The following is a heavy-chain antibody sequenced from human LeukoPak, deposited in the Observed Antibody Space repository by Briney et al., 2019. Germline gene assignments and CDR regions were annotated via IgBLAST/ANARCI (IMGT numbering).Heavy chain of an antibody. CDR3: ARDSSGWSSPCDY. CDR1: GYSFKSHG. V-gene: IGHV1-18*01. CDR2: INIYNGIT. J-gene: IGHJ4*02. D-gene: IGHD6-19*01. Sequence: ASVKVSRKASGYSFKSHGISWVRQAPGQGLEWMGWINIYNGITIYAQKLQGRVTMTTDTSTTTAYMELRSLRSDDTAIYYCARDSSGWSSPCDYWGQGTLVTVSS.